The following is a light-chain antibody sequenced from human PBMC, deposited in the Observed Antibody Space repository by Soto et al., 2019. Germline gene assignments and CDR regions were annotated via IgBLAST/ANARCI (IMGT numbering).Light chain of an antibody. CDR3: QQYAYPSLT. Sequence: EIVLTQLPGTLSLSPGERATLSCRASQSVTSYFAWYQQKPGQAPRLLIYGASSRAIGVPDRFSGSGSGTDFTLIISRLEPEDFAVYFCQQYAYPSLTFGGGTKVEIK. CDR2: GAS. J-gene: IGKJ4*01. V-gene: IGKV3-20*01. CDR1: QSVTSY.